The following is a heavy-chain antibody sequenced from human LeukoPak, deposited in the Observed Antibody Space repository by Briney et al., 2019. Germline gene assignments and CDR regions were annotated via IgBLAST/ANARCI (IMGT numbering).Heavy chain of an antibody. CDR3: AREYYYDSSGYYSASVPLKY. CDR2: IKQDGSEK. Sequence: GGSLRLSCAASGFTFSSYRMSWVRQAPGKGLEWVANIKQDGSEKYYVDSVKGRFTISRDNAKNSLYLQMNSLRAEDTAVYYCAREYYYDSSGYYSASVPLKYWGQGTLVTVSS. J-gene: IGHJ4*02. CDR1: GFTFSSYR. D-gene: IGHD3-22*01. V-gene: IGHV3-7*01.